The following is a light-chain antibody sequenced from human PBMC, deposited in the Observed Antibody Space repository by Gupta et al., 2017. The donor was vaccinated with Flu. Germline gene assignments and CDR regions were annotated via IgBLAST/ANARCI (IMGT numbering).Light chain of an antibody. CDR1: QSVGSN. V-gene: IGKV3-15*01. J-gene: IGKJ4*01. CDR3: QQYNNWPLLT. Sequence: ETQVTQSPATLSVSPGDSVPLSCWASQSVGSNLAWYQQKPGQTPRLLIYGASSRATGIPARFSGSGSGTDFTLTITSLQSEDFAVYYCQQYNNWPLLTFGGGTKVEI. CDR2: GAS.